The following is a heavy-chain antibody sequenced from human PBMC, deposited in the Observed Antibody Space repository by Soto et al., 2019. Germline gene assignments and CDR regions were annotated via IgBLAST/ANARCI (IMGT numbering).Heavy chain of an antibody. V-gene: IGHV6-1*01. CDR2: TYYRSKWYN. Sequence: SQNLSLTCAMSVDSVSSNSASWTWIMQSPSRGLEWLGRTYYRSKWYNDYAVSVKSRITINPDTSRNQFSLHLNSVTPDDTAVYYCARENDSENYLTVGWLDARGQGNLVRVS. D-gene: IGHD3-22*01. J-gene: IGHJ5*02. CDR1: VDSVSSNSAS. CDR3: ARENDSENYLTVGWLDA.